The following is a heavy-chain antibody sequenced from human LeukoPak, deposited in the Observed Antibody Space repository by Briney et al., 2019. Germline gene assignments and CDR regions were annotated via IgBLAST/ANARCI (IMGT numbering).Heavy chain of an antibody. J-gene: IGHJ6*02. CDR2: ISAYNGNT. Sequence: ASVKVSCKASGYTFTSYGISWVRQAPGQGLEWMGWISAYNGNTNYAQKLQGRVTMTTDTSTSTAYMELSRLRSDDTAVYYCASVYYGSGSYPRLYYYYGMDVWGQGTTVTVSS. V-gene: IGHV1-18*01. CDR1: GYTFTSYG. CDR3: ASVYYGSGSYPRLYYYYGMDV. D-gene: IGHD3-10*01.